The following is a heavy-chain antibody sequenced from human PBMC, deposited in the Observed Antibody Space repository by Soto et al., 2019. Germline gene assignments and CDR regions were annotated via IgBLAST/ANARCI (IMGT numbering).Heavy chain of an antibody. CDR3: ARDSYYDILTGYYDYYYYGMDV. D-gene: IGHD3-9*01. CDR2: IWYDGSNK. Sequence: LRLSCAASGFTFSSYGMHWVRQAPGKGLEWVAVIWYDGSNKYYADSVKGRFTISRDNSKNTLYLQMNSLRAEDTAVYYCARDSYYDILTGYYDYYYYGMDVWGQGTTVTVSS. J-gene: IGHJ6*02. V-gene: IGHV3-33*01. CDR1: GFTFSSYG.